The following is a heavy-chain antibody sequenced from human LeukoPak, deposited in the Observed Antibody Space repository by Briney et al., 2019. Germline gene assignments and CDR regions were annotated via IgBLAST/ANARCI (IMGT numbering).Heavy chain of an antibody. CDR3: ARIDYGDYIDGWFDP. CDR2: IKQDGSEK. Sequence: GGSLRLSCAASGFTFSSYWMHWVRQAPGKGLEWVANIKQDGSEKYYVDAVKGRFTISRDNAKNSLYLQMNSLRVEDTAVYYCARIDYGDYIDGWFDPWGQGTLVTVSS. V-gene: IGHV3-7*01. CDR1: GFTFSSYW. D-gene: IGHD4-17*01. J-gene: IGHJ5*02.